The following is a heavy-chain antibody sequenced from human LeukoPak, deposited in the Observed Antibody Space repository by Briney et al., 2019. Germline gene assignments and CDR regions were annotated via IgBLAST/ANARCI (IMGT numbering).Heavy chain of an antibody. V-gene: IGHV1-18*01. J-gene: IGHJ4*02. Sequence: ASVKVSCKASGYTFTGYGISWVRQAPGQGLEWMGWISAYNGNTNYAQKLQGRVTMTTDTSTSTAYMDLRSLRSDDTAVYYCARFRAGVGEPYGDYWGQGTLVTVSS. CDR1: GYTFTGYG. D-gene: IGHD3-10*01. CDR2: ISAYNGNT. CDR3: ARFRAGVGEPYGDY.